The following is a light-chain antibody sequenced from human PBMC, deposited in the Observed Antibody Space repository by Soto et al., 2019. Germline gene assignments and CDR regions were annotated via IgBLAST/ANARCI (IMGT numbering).Light chain of an antibody. Sequence: SYELTQPPSVSVSPGQTASITCSGDKLGDKYACWYQQKPGQSPVLVIYQDSKRPSGIPERFSCSNSGNTATLTISGTPAMDEDDYYCQAWDSRTDVVFGGGTKLTVL. V-gene: IGLV3-1*01. CDR2: QDS. CDR3: QAWDSRTDVV. CDR1: KLGDKY. J-gene: IGLJ2*01.